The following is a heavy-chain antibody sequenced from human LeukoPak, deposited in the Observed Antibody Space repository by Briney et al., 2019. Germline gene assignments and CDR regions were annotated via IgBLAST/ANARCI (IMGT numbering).Heavy chain of an antibody. CDR3: ARVKFAAFDI. CDR1: GFIFSSYW. J-gene: IGHJ3*02. CDR2: IKQDGSEK. V-gene: IGHV3-7*03. Sequence: GGSLRLSCTASGFIFSSYWMSWVRQAPAKGLEWVANIKQDGSEKYYVYSVKGRFTISRDKAKNSVYPQMNSLRAEDAAVYYCARVKFAAFDIWGQGTMVTVSS.